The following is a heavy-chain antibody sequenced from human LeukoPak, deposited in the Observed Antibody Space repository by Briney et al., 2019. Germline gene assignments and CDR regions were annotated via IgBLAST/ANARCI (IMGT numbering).Heavy chain of an antibody. V-gene: IGHV3-33*01. CDR3: ARARSVSYCGGDCYLDY. J-gene: IGHJ4*02. Sequence: GGSLRLSCAASGSTFSSYGMHWVRQAPGKGLEWVAVIWYDGSNKYYADSVKGRFTISRDNSKNTLYLQMNSLRAEDTAVYYCARARSVSYCGGDCYLDYWGQGTLVTVSS. CDR1: GSTFSSYG. D-gene: IGHD2-21*02. CDR2: IWYDGSNK.